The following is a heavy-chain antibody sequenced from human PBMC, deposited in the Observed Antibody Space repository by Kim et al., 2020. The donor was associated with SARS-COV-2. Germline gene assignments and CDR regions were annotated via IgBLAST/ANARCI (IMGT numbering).Heavy chain of an antibody. J-gene: IGHJ6*02. D-gene: IGHD3-22*01. CDR3: AKPHYYDSSGYYSYYYYGMDV. CDR2: ISGSGGST. V-gene: IGHV3-23*01. Sequence: GGSLRLSCAASGFTFSSYAMSWVRQAPGKGLEWVSAISGSGGSTYYADSVKGRFTISRDNSKNTLYLQMNSLRAEDTAVYYCAKPHYYDSSGYYSYYYYGMDVWGQGTTVTVSS. CDR1: GFTFSSYA.